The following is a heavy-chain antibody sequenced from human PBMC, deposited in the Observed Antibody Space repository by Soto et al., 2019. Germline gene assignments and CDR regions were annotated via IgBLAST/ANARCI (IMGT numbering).Heavy chain of an antibody. CDR1: GFTFSTYW. CDR3: KTDVVVVSFSNGPREY. Sequence: GGSLRLSCAASGFTFSTYWMHWVRQLPGKGLVWVSRINSDGSRKTYADSVRGRFTVSRDNAKNTLYLQMNSLRDEDTAVYDCKTDVVVVSFSNGPREYWGQGTLVTVCS. V-gene: IGHV3-74*01. D-gene: IGHD2-2*01. CDR2: INSDGSRK. J-gene: IGHJ4*02.